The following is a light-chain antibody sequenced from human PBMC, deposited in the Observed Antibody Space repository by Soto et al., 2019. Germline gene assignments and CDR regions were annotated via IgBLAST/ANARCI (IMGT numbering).Light chain of an antibody. V-gene: IGKV3-20*01. CDR1: QSVSTNN. CDR3: QQYDNSVRT. CDR2: GAS. Sequence: IVLTQSPGTLSSAPGERATLSCRASQSVSTNNLAWYQQRPGQAPRLLIYGASRRATGIPDRFSGSGSGTDFTLTISRLEPEDLAVYYCQQYDNSVRTVGQGTKVEIK. J-gene: IGKJ1*01.